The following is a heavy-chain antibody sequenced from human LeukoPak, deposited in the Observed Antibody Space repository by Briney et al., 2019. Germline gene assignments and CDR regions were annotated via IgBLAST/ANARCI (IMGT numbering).Heavy chain of an antibody. CDR1: GDSVSSGSYY. D-gene: IGHD2-15*01. J-gene: IGHJ4*02. Sequence: SETLSLTCTVSGDSVSSGSYYWSWIRQPPGKGLEWIGYVFYSGNTNYNPSLKSRVTISVDTSKNQFSLKLSSVTAADTAVYYCARDPGYCSGGTCYHNYFDYWGQGTLATVSS. CDR2: VFYSGNT. V-gene: IGHV4-61*01. CDR3: ARDPGYCSGGTCYHNYFDY.